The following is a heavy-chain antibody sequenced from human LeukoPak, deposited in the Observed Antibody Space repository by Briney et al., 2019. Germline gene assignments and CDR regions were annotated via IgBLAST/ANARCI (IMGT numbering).Heavy chain of an antibody. Sequence: GGSLRLSCAASGFTFSSYAMSWVRQAPGKGLEWVSAISGSGGSTYYADSVKGRFTISRDNSKNTLYLQMNSLRAEDTAVYYCAKDPPGYSSSWYNWFDPWGQGTLVTVSS. V-gene: IGHV3-23*01. CDR3: AKDPPGYSSSWYNWFDP. CDR1: GFTFSSYA. D-gene: IGHD6-13*01. CDR2: ISGSGGST. J-gene: IGHJ5*02.